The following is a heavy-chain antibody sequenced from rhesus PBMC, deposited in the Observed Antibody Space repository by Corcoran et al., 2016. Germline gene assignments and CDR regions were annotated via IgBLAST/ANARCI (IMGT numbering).Heavy chain of an antibody. CDR1: GYSFTSSW. V-gene: IGHV5-43*02. Sequence: EVQLVQSGAEVKRPGESLRISCKTSGYSFTSSWISWVRQMPGKGLEWMGSIYPGDSDTKYNPSFQGHVTISADKSISTTYLQWSSLKASDTATYYCAKGRVTYGEDRGQGVLVTVSS. J-gene: IGHJ4*01. CDR2: IYPGDSDT. D-gene: IGHD3-34*01. CDR3: AKGRVTYGED.